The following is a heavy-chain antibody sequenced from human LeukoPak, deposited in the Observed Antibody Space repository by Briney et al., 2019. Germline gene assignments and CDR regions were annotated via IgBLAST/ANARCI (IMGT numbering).Heavy chain of an antibody. D-gene: IGHD6-19*01. V-gene: IGHV3-7*01. Sequence: GGSLRLSCAASGFTFSYYWMSWVRQAPGKGLEWVANIKQDGSEKYYVDALKGRLTISRDDARNSLYLQMNSLRAEDTAVYYCVREETYSSGWYGPDYWGQGTLVTVSS. CDR1: GFTFSYYW. CDR2: IKQDGSEK. J-gene: IGHJ4*02. CDR3: VREETYSSGWYGPDY.